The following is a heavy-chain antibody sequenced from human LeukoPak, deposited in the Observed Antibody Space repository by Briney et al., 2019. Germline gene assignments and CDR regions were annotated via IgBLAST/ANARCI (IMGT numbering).Heavy chain of an antibody. V-gene: IGHV4-59*08. CDR1: GGSISSYY. CDR3: ARLDRWLQPIDAFDI. D-gene: IGHD5-12*01. Sequence: SETLSLTCTVSGGSISSYYWSWIRQPPGKGLEWIGYIYYSGSTNYYPSLKSRVTISVDTSKNQFSLKLSSVTAADTAVYYCARLDRWLQPIDAFDIWGQGTMVTVSS. CDR2: IYYSGST. J-gene: IGHJ3*02.